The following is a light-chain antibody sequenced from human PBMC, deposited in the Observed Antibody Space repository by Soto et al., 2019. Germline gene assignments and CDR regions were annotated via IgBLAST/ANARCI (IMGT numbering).Light chain of an antibody. CDR2: DAS. J-gene: IGKJ1*01. Sequence: DIQMTQSPSTLSASVGDRVTITCRASQTISSWLAWYQQKPGKAPKLLIYDASSLQSGVPSRFSGSGSGTEFTLTISSLQPDDCAIYYSQQYYSYWTFGQGTKVDIK. V-gene: IGKV1-5*01. CDR3: QQYYSYWT. CDR1: QTISSW.